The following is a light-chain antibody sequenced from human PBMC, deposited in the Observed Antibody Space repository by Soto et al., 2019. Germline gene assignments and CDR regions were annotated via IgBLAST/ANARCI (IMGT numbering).Light chain of an antibody. V-gene: IGKV3-20*01. Sequence: EIVLTQSPGTLSLSPGERATLSGRASQSVSNSYLAWYQQKPGQAPRLLIYGASSRATGIPDRFSGSGSGTDFTLTISRLEPEDFAVYYCQQYGSSPWTFGQGTKVEIK. CDR1: QSVSNSY. CDR2: GAS. CDR3: QQYGSSPWT. J-gene: IGKJ1*01.